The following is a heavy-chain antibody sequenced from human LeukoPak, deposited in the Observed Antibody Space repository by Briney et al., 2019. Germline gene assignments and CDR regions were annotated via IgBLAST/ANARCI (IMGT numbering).Heavy chain of an antibody. J-gene: IGHJ3*02. CDR3: ARDLSFGAPVAFDI. Sequence: GGSLRLTCVASGLNFDLYAMSWVRQAPGKGLEWLSAISRHDDYIYYAASVRGRFTISRDNARNSLFLQMNSLRVDDTAVYFCARDLSFGAPVAFDIWGQGTMVTVAS. D-gene: IGHD3-10*01. CDR1: GLNFDLYA. V-gene: IGHV3-21*01. CDR2: ISRHDDYI.